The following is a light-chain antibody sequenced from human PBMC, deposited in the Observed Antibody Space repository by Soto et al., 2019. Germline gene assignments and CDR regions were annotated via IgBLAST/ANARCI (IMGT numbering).Light chain of an antibody. V-gene: IGKV3-20*01. CDR1: QSVSSSY. Sequence: EIVLTQSPGTLSLSPGARATLSCRASQSVSSSYLAWYQQKPGQAPRLLIYGASSRATGIPDRFSRSGSGTNFNLTISRLEPDDFVVYYCHQYGSSPPYTFGQGTKLEIK. CDR2: GAS. CDR3: HQYGSSPPYT. J-gene: IGKJ2*01.